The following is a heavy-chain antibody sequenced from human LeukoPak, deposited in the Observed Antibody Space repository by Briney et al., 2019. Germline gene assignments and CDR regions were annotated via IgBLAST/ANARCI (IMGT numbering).Heavy chain of an antibody. CDR2: ISDNGGST. V-gene: IGHV3-64*01. CDR3: ARPAGRFGSGGSCYDY. CDR1: GSTFSNYA. Sequence: GGSLRLSCAASGSTFSNYAMHWVRQAPGKGLEYVSAISDNGGSTYYANSVKGRFTISRDNSKNTLYLQMGSLRAEDMAIYYCARPAGRFGSGGSCYDYWGQGTLVTVSS. D-gene: IGHD2-15*01. J-gene: IGHJ4*02.